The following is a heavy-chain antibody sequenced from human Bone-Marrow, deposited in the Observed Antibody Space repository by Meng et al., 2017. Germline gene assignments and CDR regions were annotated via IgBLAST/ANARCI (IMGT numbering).Heavy chain of an antibody. J-gene: IGHJ3*02. Sequence: QVQLGQSGAEVKKAGASVKVSCEASGYTFTDYYLHWVRQAPGQGLEWMGWLNPYTGGTHYAQKFQGRVTMTRDTSIRTADLELSSLRSDDTAVYYCARKRSVLGATSFDIWGQGTMVTVSS. CDR2: LNPYTGGT. CDR3: ARKRSVLGATSFDI. D-gene: IGHD6-19*01. V-gene: IGHV1-2*02. CDR1: GYTFTDYY.